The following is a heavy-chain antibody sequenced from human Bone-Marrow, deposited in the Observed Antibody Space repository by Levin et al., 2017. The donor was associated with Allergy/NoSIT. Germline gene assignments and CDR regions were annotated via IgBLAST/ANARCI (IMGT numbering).Heavy chain of an antibody. CDR3: ARAGSWVVGESSYYYGMDV. D-gene: IGHD2-2*01. CDR1: GYTFTSYD. CDR2: MNPNSGNT. Sequence: GESLKISCKASGYTFTSYDINWVRQATGQGLEWMGWMNPNSGNTGYAQKFQGRVTMTRNTSISTAYMELSSLRSEDTAVYYCARAGSWVVGESSYYYGMDVWGQGTTVTVSS. V-gene: IGHV1-8*01. J-gene: IGHJ6*02.